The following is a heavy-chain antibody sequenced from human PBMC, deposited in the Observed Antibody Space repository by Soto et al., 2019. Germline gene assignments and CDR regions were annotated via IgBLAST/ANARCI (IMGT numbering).Heavy chain of an antibody. J-gene: IGHJ4*02. V-gene: IGHV3-30-3*01. CDR2: ISYDGSNK. CDR3: ARANIRGVPFDY. D-gene: IGHD3-10*01. Sequence: GGSLRLSCAASGFTFSSYAMHWVRQAPGKGLEWVAVISYDGSNKYYADSVKGRFTISRDNSKNTLYLQMNSLRAEDTAVYYCARANIRGVPFDYWGQGTLVTVSS. CDR1: GFTFSSYA.